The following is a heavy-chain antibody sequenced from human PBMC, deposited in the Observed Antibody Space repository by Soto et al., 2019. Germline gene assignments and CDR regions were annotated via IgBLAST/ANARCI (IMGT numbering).Heavy chain of an antibody. CDR3: ARKGDSSSNLGISWFDP. D-gene: IGHD6-13*01. CDR1: GDSITSSSHY. V-gene: IGHV4-39*07. CDR2: IYYDGNT. J-gene: IGHJ5*02. Sequence: SETLSLTCTVSGDSITSSSHYWGWIRQPPGKGLECIANIYYDGNTYYNPSLKSRVTISVDTSKNQFSLKLSSVTAADTAVYYCARKGDSSSNLGISWFDPWGQGTLVTVSS.